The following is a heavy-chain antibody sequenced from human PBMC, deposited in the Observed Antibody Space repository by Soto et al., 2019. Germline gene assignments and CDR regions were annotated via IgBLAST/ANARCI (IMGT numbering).Heavy chain of an antibody. CDR1: GGSISSYY. CDR2: IYYSGST. CDR3: ARDASWDQTGSWSAP. J-gene: IGHJ5*02. Sequence: SANLSLTCTFSGGSISSYYWSWIRQPPGQGLEWIGYIYYSGSTNYNPSLKSRVTISVDTSKNQFSLKLSSVTAADTAVYYCARDASWDQTGSWSAPWGQGTVVTVFS. D-gene: IGHD1-26*01. V-gene: IGHV4-59*01.